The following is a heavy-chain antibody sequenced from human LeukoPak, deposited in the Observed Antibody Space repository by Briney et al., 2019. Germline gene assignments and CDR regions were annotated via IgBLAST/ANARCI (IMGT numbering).Heavy chain of an antibody. CDR2: ISPSGNYI. Sequence: GGSLRLSCAASGFTFSSHSMNWVRQAPGKGLEWVSSISPSGNYIYYADSLEGRFTISRDNAKNSLYLQMNSLRAEDTALYYCARDLSSSTSCYSYWGQGTLVTVSS. D-gene: IGHD2-2*01. V-gene: IGHV3-21*01. CDR1: GFTFSSHS. J-gene: IGHJ4*02. CDR3: ARDLSSSTSCYSY.